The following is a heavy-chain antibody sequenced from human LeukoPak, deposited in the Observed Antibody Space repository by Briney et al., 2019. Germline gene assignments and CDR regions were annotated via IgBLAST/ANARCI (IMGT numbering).Heavy chain of an antibody. Sequence: GGSLRLSCAVFGVTVSSNYMSWVRQAPGKGLVWVSRINSDGSTTSYADSVKGRFTISRDNAKNTLYLQMNSLRAEETAVYYCTRDLGVAALDNWGQGTLVTVSS. J-gene: IGHJ4*02. V-gene: IGHV3-74*01. CDR1: GVTVSSNY. CDR2: INSDGSTT. D-gene: IGHD6-19*01. CDR3: TRDLGVAALDN.